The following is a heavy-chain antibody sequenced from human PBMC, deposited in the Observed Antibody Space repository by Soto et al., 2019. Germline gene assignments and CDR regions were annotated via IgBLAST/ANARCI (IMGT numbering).Heavy chain of an antibody. CDR1: GDSISSGDYY. CDR2: IYYTGST. J-gene: IGHJ4*02. Sequence: PSETLSLTCSVSGDSISSGDYYWSWLRQHPGKGLEWIGYIYYTGSTYYDPSLKSRVTMSVDTSKNQFSLQLSPATAADTAVFYCARAVMATRGPYFDNWGQGTLVTVSS. CDR3: ARAVMATRGPYFDN. V-gene: IGHV4-31*03. D-gene: IGHD2-21*01.